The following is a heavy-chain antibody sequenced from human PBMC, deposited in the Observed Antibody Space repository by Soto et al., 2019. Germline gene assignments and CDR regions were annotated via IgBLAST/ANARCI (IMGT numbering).Heavy chain of an antibody. CDR2: ISYDGSNK. V-gene: IGHV3-30-3*01. J-gene: IGHJ4*02. CDR3: ARVDVQFDY. CDR1: GFTFSSYA. D-gene: IGHD1-1*01. Sequence: GGYLRLSCAAYGFTFSSYAMHWVRQAPGKGLEWVAVISYDGSNKYYADSVKGRFTISRDNSKNTLYLQMNSLRAEDTAVYYWARVDVQFDYWGQGTLVTVSS.